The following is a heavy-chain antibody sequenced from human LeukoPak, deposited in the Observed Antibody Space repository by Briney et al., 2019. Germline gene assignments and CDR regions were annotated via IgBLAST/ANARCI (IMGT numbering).Heavy chain of an antibody. CDR1: GGTFSSYA. CDR2: IIPIFGTA. D-gene: IGHD3-3*01. V-gene: IGHV1-69*06. CDR3: ASVEGGLEGNFDY. J-gene: IGHJ4*02. Sequence: ASVKVSCKASGGTFSSYASSWVRQAPGQGLDWMGGIIPIFGTANYAQKFQGRVTITADKSTSTAYMELSSLRSEDTAVYYCASVEGGLEGNFDYWGQGTLVTVSS.